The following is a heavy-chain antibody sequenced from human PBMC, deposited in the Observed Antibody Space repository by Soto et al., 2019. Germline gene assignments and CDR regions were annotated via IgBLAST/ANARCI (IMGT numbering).Heavy chain of an antibody. CDR1: GGSISSYY. V-gene: IGHV4-59*01. CDR2: IYYSGST. CDR3: ARRMTTVTTYWFDP. J-gene: IGHJ5*02. Sequence: SETLSLTCTVSGGSISSYYWSWIRQPPGKGLEWIGYIYYSGSTNYNPSLKSRVTISVDTSKNQFSLKLSSVTAADTAVYYCARRMTTVTTYWFDPWGQGTLVTVSS. D-gene: IGHD4-4*01.